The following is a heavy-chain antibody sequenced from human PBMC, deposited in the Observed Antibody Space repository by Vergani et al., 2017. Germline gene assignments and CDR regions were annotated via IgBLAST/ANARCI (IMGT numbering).Heavy chain of an antibody. Sequence: EVQLVESGGGLVKPGGSLRLSCAASGFTFSSYSMNWVRQAPGKGLEWVSSISSSSSXIYYADSVKGRFTISRDNAKNSLYLQMNSLRAEDTAVYYCASSGAATYSNYVYYYYYGMDVWGQGTTVTVSS. J-gene: IGHJ6*02. CDR1: GFTFSSYS. D-gene: IGHD4-11*01. V-gene: IGHV3-21*01. CDR3: ASSGAATYSNYVYYYYYGMDV. CDR2: ISSSSSXI.